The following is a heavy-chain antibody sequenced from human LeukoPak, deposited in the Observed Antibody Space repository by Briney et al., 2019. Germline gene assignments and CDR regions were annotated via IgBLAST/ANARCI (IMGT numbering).Heavy chain of an antibody. Sequence: PSETLFLTCTVSGGSIGSYYWSWIRQPAGKGLEWIGRIYTSGSTNYNPSLKSRVTMSVDTSKNQFSLKLSSVTAADTAVYYCARDLVGSREHCSGGSCYSSTSWFDPWGQGTLVTVSS. D-gene: IGHD2-15*01. V-gene: IGHV4-4*07. CDR2: IYTSGST. J-gene: IGHJ5*02. CDR1: GGSIGSYY. CDR3: ARDLVGSREHCSGGSCYSSTSWFDP.